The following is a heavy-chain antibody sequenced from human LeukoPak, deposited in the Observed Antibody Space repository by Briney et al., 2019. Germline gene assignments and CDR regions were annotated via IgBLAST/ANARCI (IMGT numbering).Heavy chain of an antibody. CDR2: IIPIFGTA. CDR1: GGTFSSYA. V-gene: IGHV1-69*13. Sequence: SVKVSCKASGGTFSSYAISWVRQAPGQGLEWMGGIIPIFGTANYAQKFQGRVTITADGSTSTAYMELSSLRSEDTAVYYCARATLVHYYDSSGYYYPDWGQGTLVTVSS. CDR3: ARATLVHYYDSSGYYYPD. J-gene: IGHJ4*02. D-gene: IGHD3-22*01.